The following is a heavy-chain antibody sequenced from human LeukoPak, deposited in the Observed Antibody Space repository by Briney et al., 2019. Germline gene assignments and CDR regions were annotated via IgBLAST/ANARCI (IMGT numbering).Heavy chain of an antibody. D-gene: IGHD3-10*01. V-gene: IGHV4-34*01. CDR2: INHSGST. CDR1: GGSFSGYY. CDR3: AKSNGYGLVDI. Sequence: SETLSLTCAVYGGSFSGYYWSWIRQPPGKGLEWIGEINHSGSTKYNPSLKSRVTIPVDTSRNQFSLKLNSVTAADTAVYYCAKSNGYGLVDIWGQGTMVTVSS. J-gene: IGHJ3*02.